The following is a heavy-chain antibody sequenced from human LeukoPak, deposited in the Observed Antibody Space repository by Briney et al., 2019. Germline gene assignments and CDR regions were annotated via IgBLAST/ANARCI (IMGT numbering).Heavy chain of an antibody. CDR2: INPNSGGT. D-gene: IGHD3-3*01. Sequence: ASVKVSCKASGYTFTGYYMHWVRQAPGQGLEWMGWINPNSGGTNYAQKFQGRVTMTRDTSISTAYMELSRLRSDDTAVHYCARDLRFLEGPIGNYFDYWGQGTLVTVSS. CDR3: ARDLRFLEGPIGNYFDY. J-gene: IGHJ4*02. V-gene: IGHV1-2*02. CDR1: GYTFTGYY.